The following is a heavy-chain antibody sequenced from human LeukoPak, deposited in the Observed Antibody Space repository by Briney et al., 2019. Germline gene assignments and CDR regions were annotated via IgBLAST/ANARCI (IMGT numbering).Heavy chain of an antibody. D-gene: IGHD1-26*01. CDR1: GYTFISYG. Sequence: ASVKVSCKASGYTFISYGFSWVRQAPGQGLEWMGWISGYNGNTNYAQEVQGRVTISTDTSTSTAYMELSSLKSEDTAVYYCARDGVGATKRGAFDYWGQGTLVTVSS. J-gene: IGHJ4*02. CDR3: ARDGVGATKRGAFDY. CDR2: ISGYNGNT. V-gene: IGHV1-18*01.